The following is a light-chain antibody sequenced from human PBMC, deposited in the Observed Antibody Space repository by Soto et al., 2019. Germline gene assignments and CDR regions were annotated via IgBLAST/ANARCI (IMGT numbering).Light chain of an antibody. CDR1: QGISKY. J-gene: IGKJ1*01. CDR3: QKYNSAPWT. CDR2: AAS. Sequence: DIQMTPSRSSLSASVLYIVNITFRSSQGISKYLGLYQQKPGKVPELLIYAASTLQSGVPSRFSGSGSGTDFTLTISSLQPEDVATYYCQKYNSAPWTFGQGTKVAI. V-gene: IGKV1-27*01.